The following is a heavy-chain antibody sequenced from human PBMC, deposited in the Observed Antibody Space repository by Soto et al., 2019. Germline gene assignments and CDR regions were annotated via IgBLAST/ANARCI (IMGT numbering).Heavy chain of an antibody. D-gene: IGHD1-26*01. CDR2: IYHSGST. J-gene: IGHJ5*02. Sequence: SETLSLTCAVSGGSISSSNWWSWVRQPPGKGLEWIGEIYHSGSTNYNPSLKSRVTISVDKSKNQFSLKLSSVTAADTAVCYCARDRVGATRWFDPWGQGTLVTVSS. V-gene: IGHV4-4*02. CDR1: GGSISSSNW. CDR3: ARDRVGATRWFDP.